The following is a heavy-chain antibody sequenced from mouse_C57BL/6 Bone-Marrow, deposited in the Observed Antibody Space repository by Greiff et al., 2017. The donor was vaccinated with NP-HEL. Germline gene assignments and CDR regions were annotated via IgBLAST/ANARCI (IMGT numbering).Heavy chain of an antibody. D-gene: IGHD1-1*01. V-gene: IGHV14-4*01. CDR3: TTLLLRWYFDV. CDR2: IDPENGDT. Sequence: VQLKQSGAELVRPGASVKLSCTASGFNIKDDYMHWVKQRPEQGLEWIGWIDPENGDTEYASKFQGKATITADTSSNTAYLQLSSLTSEDTAVYYCTTLLLRWYFDVWGTGTTVTVSS. CDR1: GFNIKDDY. J-gene: IGHJ1*03.